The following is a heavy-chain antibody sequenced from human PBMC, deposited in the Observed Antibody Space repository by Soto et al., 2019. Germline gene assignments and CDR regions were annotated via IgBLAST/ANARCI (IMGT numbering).Heavy chain of an antibody. V-gene: IGHV1-69*13. CDR3: ARDPPHVSHDYYGMDV. CDR2: IIPIFGTA. Sequence: ASVKVSCKASGGTFSSYAISWVRQAPGQGLEWMGGIIPIFGTANYAQKFQGRVTITADESTSTAYMELSSLRSEDTAVYYCARDPPHVSHDYYGMDVWGQGTTVTVSS. J-gene: IGHJ6*02. CDR1: GGTFSSYA.